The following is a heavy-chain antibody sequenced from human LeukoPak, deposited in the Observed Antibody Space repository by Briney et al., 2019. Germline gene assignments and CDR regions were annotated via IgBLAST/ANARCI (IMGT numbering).Heavy chain of an antibody. V-gene: IGHV4-59*01. CDR1: GGSISSYY. D-gene: IGHD5-18*01. CDR2: IYYSGST. Sequence: SETLSLTCTVSGGSISSYYWGWIRQPPGKGLEWIGYIYYSGSTNYNPSLKSRVTISVDTSKNQFSLKLSSVTAADTAVYYCARAGTAMPWGYYYYYMDVWGKGTTVTVSS. J-gene: IGHJ6*03. CDR3: ARAGTAMPWGYYYYYMDV.